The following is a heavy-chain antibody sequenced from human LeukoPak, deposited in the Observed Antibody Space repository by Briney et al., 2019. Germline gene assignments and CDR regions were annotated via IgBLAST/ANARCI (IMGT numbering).Heavy chain of an antibody. CDR2: ISWDSKNI. V-gene: IGHV3-9*01. CDR1: GFTLDDYA. D-gene: IGHD3-22*01. Sequence: GGSLRLSCAASGFTLDDYAMFGVPQAPGKGLEWVSGISWDSKNIGYAASVKGRFTISRDNAKNSLYLQMNSLRGEDTASYYCAKGNRDSSGFYYYYGMDVWGQGTTVTVSS. CDR3: AKGNRDSSGFYYYYGMDV. J-gene: IGHJ6*02.